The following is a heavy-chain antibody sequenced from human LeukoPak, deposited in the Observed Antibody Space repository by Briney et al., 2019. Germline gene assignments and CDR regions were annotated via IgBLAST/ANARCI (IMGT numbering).Heavy chain of an antibody. CDR1: GGSISSYY. CDR2: IYYGGST. V-gene: IGHV4-59*01. CDR3: ARTRDGYNPFDY. D-gene: IGHD5-24*01. Sequence: SETLSLTCTVSGGSISSYYWNWIRQTPSKGLEWIAYIYYGGSTNYNPSLKSRVTMSVDTSKNQFSLKLSSVTAADTAVYYCARTRDGYNPFDYWGQGTLVTVSS. J-gene: IGHJ4*02.